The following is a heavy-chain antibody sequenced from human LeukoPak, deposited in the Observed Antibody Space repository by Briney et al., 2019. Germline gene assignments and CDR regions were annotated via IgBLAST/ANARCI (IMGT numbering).Heavy chain of an antibody. CDR1: GFTFSSYA. CDR3: AKAHGDSSEYYYYGMDV. V-gene: IGHV3-23*01. CDR2: ISGSGGST. J-gene: IGHJ6*02. D-gene: IGHD3-22*01. Sequence: PGGSLRLSCAASGFTFSSYAMSWVRQAPGKGLEWVSAISGSGGSTYYADSVKGRFTISRDNSKNTLYLQMNSLRAEDTAVYYCAKAHGDSSEYYYYGMDVWGQGTTVTVSS.